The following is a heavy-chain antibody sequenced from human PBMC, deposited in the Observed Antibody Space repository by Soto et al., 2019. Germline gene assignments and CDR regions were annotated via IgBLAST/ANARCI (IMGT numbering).Heavy chain of an antibody. Sequence: GGSLRLSCAASGFTFSRYGMNWLRQAPGKGLEWVASISSTTSYVYYADSVKGRFSTSRDNAKNILYLEMYALRTEDTAVYYCARDPSEGRVGNWFESWGQGTLVTVS. CDR1: GFTFSRYG. CDR3: ARDPSEGRVGNWFES. D-gene: IGHD2-2*01. V-gene: IGHV3-21*06. J-gene: IGHJ5*01. CDR2: ISSTTSYV.